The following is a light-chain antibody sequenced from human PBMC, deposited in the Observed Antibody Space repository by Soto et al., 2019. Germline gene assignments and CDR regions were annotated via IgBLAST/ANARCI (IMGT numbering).Light chain of an antibody. J-gene: IGKJ1*01. V-gene: IGKV1-33*01. Sequence: DIQMTQSPSSLSASVGDRVTITCQASQDISNYLNWYQQKPGKATKRLIYDASNLETGVPSRFSGIGSGTDFTFAISSLQPEDIATYYCQQYDNLRRTFGQGTKVEVK. CDR1: QDISNY. CDR2: DAS. CDR3: QQYDNLRRT.